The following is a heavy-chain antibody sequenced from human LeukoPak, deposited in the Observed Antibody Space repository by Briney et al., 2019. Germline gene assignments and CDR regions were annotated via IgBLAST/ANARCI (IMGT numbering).Heavy chain of an antibody. J-gene: IGHJ6*03. CDR1: GYTFTSYD. D-gene: IGHD3-3*01. CDR3: AIARTTTALITIFGVVTYYYYYMDV. CDR2: MNPNSGNT. Sequence: AASVKVSCKASGYTFTSYDINWVRQATGQGLEWMGWMNPNSGNTGYAQEIQGRVTMTKNTSKSTAYMELSSLRSEDTAVYYCAIARTTTALITIFGVVTYYYYYMDVWGKGTTVTVSS. V-gene: IGHV1-8*01.